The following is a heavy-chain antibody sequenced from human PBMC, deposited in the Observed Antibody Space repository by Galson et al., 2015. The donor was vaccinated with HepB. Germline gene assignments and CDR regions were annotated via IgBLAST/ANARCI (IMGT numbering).Heavy chain of an antibody. CDR3: ARAKEGRGYFDY. J-gene: IGHJ4*02. D-gene: IGHD3-10*01. CDR2: AYHSGGT. V-gene: IGHV4-4*02. CDR1: GDSISNDRW. Sequence: LSLTCAVSGDSISNDRWWSWVRQPPGEGLEWIGEAYHSGGTNYRPSLKSRVTISVDKSKNQFSLKLTSVTAADTAVYYCARAKEGRGYFDYWGQGALVTVSS.